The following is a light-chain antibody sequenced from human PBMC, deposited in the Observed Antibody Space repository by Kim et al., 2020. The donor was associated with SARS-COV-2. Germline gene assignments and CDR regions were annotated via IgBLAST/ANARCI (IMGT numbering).Light chain of an antibody. Sequence: QSALTQPPYASGSPGQSVAISCTGTTSDVGANNYVSWYQQYSGKAPKLILYELTKRPSGVPDRFSGSKSGNTASLTVSGLQAEDEAHYYCSSYAGTNNVRFGGGTQLTVL. CDR3: SSYAGTNNVR. J-gene: IGLJ2*01. CDR2: ELT. V-gene: IGLV2-8*01. CDR1: TSDVGANNY.